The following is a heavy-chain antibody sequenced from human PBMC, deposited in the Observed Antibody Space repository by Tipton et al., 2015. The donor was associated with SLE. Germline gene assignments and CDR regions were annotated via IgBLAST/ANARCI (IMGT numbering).Heavy chain of an antibody. CDR3: ARVDTALVFPFGGYYFDY. V-gene: IGHV4-59*08. J-gene: IGHJ4*02. D-gene: IGHD5-18*01. CDR2: IYHTGST. Sequence: LRLSCTVSGVSIRTYYWSWIRQPPGKGLEWIGYIYHTGSTTYNPSLKSRVSMSVDTSKNQFYLKLSSVTAADTAVYYCARVDTALVFPFGGYYFDYWGQGILVTVSS. CDR1: GVSIRTYY.